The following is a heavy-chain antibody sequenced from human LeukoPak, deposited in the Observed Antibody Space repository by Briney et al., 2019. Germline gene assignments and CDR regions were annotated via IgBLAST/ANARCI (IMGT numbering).Heavy chain of an antibody. D-gene: IGHD3-10*01. CDR3: ARDLYYYGSGSLKGYNWFDP. Sequence: PAETLSLTCTVSGGSISSYYWSWIRQPPGKGLEWIGYIYYSVSTNYNPSLKSRVTISVDTSKNQFSLKLSSVTAADTAVYYCARDLYYYGSGSLKGYNWFDPWGQGTLVTVSS. V-gene: IGHV4-59*01. CDR2: IYYSVST. CDR1: GGSISSYY. J-gene: IGHJ5*02.